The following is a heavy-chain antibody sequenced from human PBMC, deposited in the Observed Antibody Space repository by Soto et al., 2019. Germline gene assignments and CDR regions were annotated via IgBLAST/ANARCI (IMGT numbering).Heavy chain of an antibody. J-gene: IGHJ5*02. CDR1: GYTFTSYG. V-gene: IGHV1-18*01. CDR2: ISAYNGNT. D-gene: IGHD3-22*01. Sequence: GASVKVSCKASGYTFTSYGISWVRQAPGQGLEWMGWISAYNGNTNYAQKLQGRVTMTTDTSTSTAYMELRSLRSDDTAVYYCARLNCYDSSGYCAVFDPWGQGTLVTVSS. CDR3: ARLNCYDSSGYCAVFDP.